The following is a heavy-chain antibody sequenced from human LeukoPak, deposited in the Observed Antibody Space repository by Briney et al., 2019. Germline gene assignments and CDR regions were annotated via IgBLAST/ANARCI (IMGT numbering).Heavy chain of an antibody. V-gene: IGHV4-4*07. J-gene: IGHJ5*02. CDR1: GGSISSYY. CDR2: ISTSGST. Sequence: SETLSLTCTVSGGSISSYYWSWIRQPAGKGLEWIGRISTSGSTNYNPSLKSRVTMSVDTSKNQFSLKLSSVTAADTAVYYCAGEGVEYRSSTSCYWVSRVWFDRWGQGTLVTVSS. CDR3: AGEGVEYRSSTSCYWVSRVWFDR. D-gene: IGHD2-2*01.